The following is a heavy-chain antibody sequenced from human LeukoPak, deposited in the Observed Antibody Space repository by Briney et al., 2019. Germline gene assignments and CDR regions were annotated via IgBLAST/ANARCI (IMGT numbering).Heavy chain of an antibody. CDR3: ARRSGIAVAGAFY. V-gene: IGHV3-9*01. J-gene: IGHJ4*02. CDR1: GFTFDDYA. CDR2: ISWNSGSI. Sequence: GGSLRLSCAASGFTFDDYAMHWVRQAPGKGLEWVSGISWNSGSIGYADSVKGRFTISKDNAKNSLYLQMNSLRAEDTAVYYCARRSGIAVAGAFYWGQGTLVTVSS. D-gene: IGHD6-19*01.